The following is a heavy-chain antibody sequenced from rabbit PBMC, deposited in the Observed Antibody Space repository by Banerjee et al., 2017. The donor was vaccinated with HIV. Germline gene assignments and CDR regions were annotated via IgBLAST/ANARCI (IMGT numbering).Heavy chain of an antibody. CDR3: ARAGGFENYFNL. CDR2: IYIAISDIT. CDR1: GFSFSSSYY. V-gene: IGHV1S45*01. D-gene: IGHD1-1*01. J-gene: IGHJ4*01. Sequence: QEQLEESGGDLVKPEGSLTLTCTASGFSFSSSYYMCWVRQAPGKGLEWIACIYIAISDITYYASWAKGRFTISKTSSTTVTLQMTSLTAADTATYFCARAGGFENYFNLWGQGTLVTVS.